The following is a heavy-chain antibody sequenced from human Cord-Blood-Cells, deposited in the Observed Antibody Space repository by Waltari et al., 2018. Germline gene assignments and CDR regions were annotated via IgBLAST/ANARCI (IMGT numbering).Heavy chain of an antibody. CDR1: GFPFSSYS. CDR2: ISSSSSYI. D-gene: IGHD1-26*01. Sequence: EVQLVESGGGLVKPGGSLRLSCAASGFPFSSYSMNWVRPAPGKGLEWVSSISSSSSYIYYADSVKGRFTISRDNAKNSLYLQMNSLRAEDTAVYYCARGRRSGSYWYFDLWGRGTLVTVSS. CDR3: ARGRRSGSYWYFDL. V-gene: IGHV3-21*01. J-gene: IGHJ2*01.